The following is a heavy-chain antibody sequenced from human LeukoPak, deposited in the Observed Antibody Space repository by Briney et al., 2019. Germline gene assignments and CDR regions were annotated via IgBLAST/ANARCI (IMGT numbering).Heavy chain of an antibody. V-gene: IGHV3-23*01. CDR1: RFTFSSYA. J-gene: IGHJ4*02. Sequence: GGSLRLSCAASRFTFSSYAMSWVRQAPGKGLEWVSSISGSSDRTFYADSVKGRFTISRDNSKNTLYLQMNSLRAEDTAVYYCAKHSYDSSGYYYRLWPIFDYWGQGTLVTVSS. CDR2: ISGSSDRT. CDR3: AKHSYDSSGYYYRLWPIFDY. D-gene: IGHD3-22*01.